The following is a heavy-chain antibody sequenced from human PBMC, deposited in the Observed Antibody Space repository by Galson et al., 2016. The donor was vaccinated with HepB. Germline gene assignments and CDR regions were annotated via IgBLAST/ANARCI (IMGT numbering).Heavy chain of an antibody. Sequence: SLRLSCAASGFTFSSYGMHWVRQAPGKGLEWVAVVSSEGRHKYYADSVKGRFAISRDNSKNSLYLQMNSLRAEDTAVYYCAKGFRSRVMHGWGQGTTVTVFS. J-gene: IGHJ6*02. CDR3: AKGFRSRVMHG. CDR1: GFTFSSYG. CDR2: VSSEGRHK. V-gene: IGHV3-30*18. D-gene: IGHD3-3*01.